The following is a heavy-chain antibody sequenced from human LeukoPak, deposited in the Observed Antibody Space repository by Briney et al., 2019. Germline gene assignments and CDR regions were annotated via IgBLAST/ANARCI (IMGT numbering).Heavy chain of an antibody. V-gene: IGHV4-59*01. CDR1: GGSISSYY. D-gene: IGHD3-3*01. J-gene: IGHJ6*03. CDR2: IYYSGST. CDR3: ARIFWSGYLTPYYYYMDV. Sequence: SETLSLTCTVSGGSISSYYWSWIRQPPGKGLEWIGYIYYSGSTNYNPSLKSRVTISVDTFKDQFSLKLSSVTDADTAVYYCARIFWSGYLTPYYYYMDVWGKGTTVTVSS.